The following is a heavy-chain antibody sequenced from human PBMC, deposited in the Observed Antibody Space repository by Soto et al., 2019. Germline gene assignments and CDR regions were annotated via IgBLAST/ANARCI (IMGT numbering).Heavy chain of an antibody. D-gene: IGHD2-15*01. CDR1: GGTFSSSA. V-gene: IGHV1-69*01. CDR3: ARPYCSGGSCPTRESYFDY. CDR2: IIPIFGTA. J-gene: IGHJ4*02. Sequence: QVQLVQSGAEVKKPGSSVKVSCKASGGTFSSSAISWVRQAPGQGLEWMGGIIPIFGTANYAQKFQGRVTITADESTSTAYMELSSLRSEDTAVYYCARPYCSGGSCPTRESYFDYWGQGTLVTVSS.